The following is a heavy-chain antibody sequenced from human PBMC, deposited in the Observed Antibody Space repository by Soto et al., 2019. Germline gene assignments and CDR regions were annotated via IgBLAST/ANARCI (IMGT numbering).Heavy chain of an antibody. CDR2: IYWNDDR. D-gene: IGHD2-2*02. CDR1: GFSLNTIGMS. J-gene: IGHJ4*02. Sequence: QITLKESGPTLVKPTQTLTVTCTFSGFSLNTIGMSVAWIRQPPGKALEWLALIYWNDDRRYSPSLKTRLSIARDTSKNQVVLTMTNMDRVDTATYYCAHIVDNVPSLLYRWGGNVGPPVDYWGQGILVTVSS. CDR3: AHIVDNVPSLLYRWGGNVGPPVDY. V-gene: IGHV2-5*01.